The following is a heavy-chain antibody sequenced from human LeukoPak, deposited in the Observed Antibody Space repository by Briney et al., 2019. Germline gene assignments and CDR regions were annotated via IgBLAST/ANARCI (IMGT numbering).Heavy chain of an antibody. J-gene: IGHJ4*02. CDR1: GGSISSSSYY. V-gene: IGHV4-39*01. D-gene: IGHD3-10*01. CDR3: ARHTITMVRGVIKRVYYFDY. CDR2: IYYSGST. Sequence: SETLSLTCFVSGGSISSSSYYWGWIRQPPGKGLEWIGSIYYSGSTYYNPSLKSRVTISVDTSKNQFSLKLSSVTAADTAVYYCARHTITMVRGVIKRVYYFDYWGQGTLVTVSS.